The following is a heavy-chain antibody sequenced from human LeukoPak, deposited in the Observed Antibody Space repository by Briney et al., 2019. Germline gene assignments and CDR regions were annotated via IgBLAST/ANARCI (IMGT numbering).Heavy chain of an antibody. D-gene: IGHD2-15*01. CDR2: FYSNSKTI. Sequence: GVSETLFCTASVFTYYSHEMNGLRNSRGRALVCLSYFYSNSKTIHYVHSVRSRLTISRYNANNALSQQLNNMRAEDTAVYYCVREYCIGGSCSDVFEIWGQGTMVTVSS. CDR1: VFTYYSHE. V-gene: IGHV3-48*03. CDR3: VREYCIGGSCSDVFEI. J-gene: IGHJ3*02.